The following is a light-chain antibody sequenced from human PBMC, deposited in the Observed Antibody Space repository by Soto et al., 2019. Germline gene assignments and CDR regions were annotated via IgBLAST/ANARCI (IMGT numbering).Light chain of an antibody. CDR2: GAS. Sequence: EVVLTQSPGTLSFSTGGRATLSSRASQSVSRRLAWYQQRPGQSPRLLISGASMRASGVPVRFIGSGSGTDFTLTITRLEPEDFAVYYCQQYGGSPITFGLGTRLEIK. V-gene: IGKV3-20*01. J-gene: IGKJ5*01. CDR3: QQYGGSPIT. CDR1: QSVSRR.